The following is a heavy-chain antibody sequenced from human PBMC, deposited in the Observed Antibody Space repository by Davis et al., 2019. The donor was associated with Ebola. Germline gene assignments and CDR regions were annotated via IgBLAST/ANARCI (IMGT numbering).Heavy chain of an antibody. V-gene: IGHV1-18*01. CDR3: ARETVTTGTKAFDI. D-gene: IGHD1-1*01. J-gene: IGHJ3*02. CDR1: GYTFTSYA. Sequence: ASVKVSCKASGYTFTSYAISWVRQAPGQGLEWMGWISAYNGNTNYAQKLQGRVTMTTDTSTSTAYMELRSLRSDDTAVYYCARETVTTGTKAFDIWGQGTMVTVSS. CDR2: ISAYNGNT.